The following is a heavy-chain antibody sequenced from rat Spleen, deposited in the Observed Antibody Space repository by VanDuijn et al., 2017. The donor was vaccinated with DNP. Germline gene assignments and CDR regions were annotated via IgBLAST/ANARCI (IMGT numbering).Heavy chain of an antibody. J-gene: IGHJ1*01. V-gene: IGHV3-1*01. CDR2: INYSGTT. Sequence: EVQLQESGPGLLKPSQSLSLTCSVTGFSITSNYWAWIRKLPGNQMEWIGYINYSGTTGYSPSLKSRISITRDTSKNQFFLQLRSVTTEDTATYYCARGNDDYYPNWYFDLWGPGTMVTVSS. CDR3: ARGNDDYYPNWYFDL. CDR1: GFSITSNY. D-gene: IGHD1-12*03.